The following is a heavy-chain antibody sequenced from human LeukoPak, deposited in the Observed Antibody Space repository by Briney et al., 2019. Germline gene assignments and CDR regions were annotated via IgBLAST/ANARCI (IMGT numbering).Heavy chain of an antibody. CDR2: KNPNSGNT. CDR1: GYTFTSYD. J-gene: IGHJ5*02. V-gene: IGHV1-8*01. CDR3: ARDYRKRVNWFDP. Sequence: ASVKVSCKASGYTFTSYDINWVRQATGQGLEWMGWKNPNSGNTGYAQKFQGRVTMTRNTSISTAYMELSSLRSEDTAVYYCARDYRKRVNWFDPWGQGTLVTVSS. D-gene: IGHD4-11*01.